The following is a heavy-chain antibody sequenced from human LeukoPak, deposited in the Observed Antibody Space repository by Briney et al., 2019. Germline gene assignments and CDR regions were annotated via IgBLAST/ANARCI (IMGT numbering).Heavy chain of an antibody. D-gene: IGHD2-2*01. V-gene: IGHV3-66*01. J-gene: IGHJ3*02. CDR3: AREHCSSTSCYSWGAFDI. CDR1: GFTVSSNY. Sequence: GGSLRLSCAASGFTVSSNYMSWVRQAPGKGLEWVSVIYSGGSTYYADSVEGRFTISRDNSKNTLYLQMNSLRAEDTAVYYCAREHCSSTSCYSWGAFDIWGQGTMVTVSS. CDR2: IYSGGST.